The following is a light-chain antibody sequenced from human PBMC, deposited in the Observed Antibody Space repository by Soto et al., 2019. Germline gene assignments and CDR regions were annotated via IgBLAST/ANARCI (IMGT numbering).Light chain of an antibody. CDR3: SSFSNSDSLVFVV. J-gene: IGLJ2*01. CDR2: DVN. CDR1: STDFGSYVY. V-gene: IGLV2-14*03. Sequence: QSALTQPASVSGSPGQSITISCTATSTDFGSYVYISWYQRHPGQAPRLLIYDVNNRPSGVSNRFSASKSGNTASLTISGLQADDEAEYYCSSFSNSDSLVFVVFGGGTKLTVL.